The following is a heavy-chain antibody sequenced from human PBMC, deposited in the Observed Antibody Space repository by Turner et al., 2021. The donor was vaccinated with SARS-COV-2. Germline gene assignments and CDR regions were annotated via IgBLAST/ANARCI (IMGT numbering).Heavy chain of an antibody. CDR2: IYYSGST. Sequence: QLQLQESGPGLVKPSETLSLTCTVSGGSISSSTYYWGWIRQPPGKGLEWIGNIYYSGSTYYNPSLKSRVTISVDTSKNQFSLKLSSVTAADTAVYYCARLMYTAMDYYGMDVWGQGTTVTVSS. CDR1: GGSISSSTYY. D-gene: IGHD5-18*01. V-gene: IGHV4-39*01. J-gene: IGHJ6*02. CDR3: ARLMYTAMDYYGMDV.